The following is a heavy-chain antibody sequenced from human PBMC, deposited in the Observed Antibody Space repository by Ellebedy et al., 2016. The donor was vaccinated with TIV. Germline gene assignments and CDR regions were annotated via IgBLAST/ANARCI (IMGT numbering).Heavy chain of an antibody. CDR3: ARDDDTSGHYGLWTY. CDR1: GFTFSTYS. J-gene: IGHJ4*02. V-gene: IGHV3-48*02. D-gene: IGHD3-22*01. Sequence: GESLKISXAASGFTFSTYSMNWVRQAPGKGLEWVSYISSSSSTIYYADSVKGRFTISRDNAKNSLYLQMNSLRDEDTAVYYCARDDDTSGHYGLWTYWGQGILVTVSS. CDR2: ISSSSSTI.